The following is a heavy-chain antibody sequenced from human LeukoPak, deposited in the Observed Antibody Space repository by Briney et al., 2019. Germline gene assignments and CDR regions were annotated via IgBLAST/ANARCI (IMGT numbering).Heavy chain of an antibody. CDR1: GYTFTGYY. V-gene: IGHV1-2*02. CDR2: INPNSGGT. Sequence: ASVKVSCKASGYTFTGYYMHWVRQAPGQGLEWMGWINPNSGGTNYAQKFQGRVTVTRDTSISTAYMELSRLRSDDTAVYYCARVGYYDSSGYYWDYFDYWGQGTLVTVSS. D-gene: IGHD3-22*01. J-gene: IGHJ4*02. CDR3: ARVGYYDSSGYYWDYFDY.